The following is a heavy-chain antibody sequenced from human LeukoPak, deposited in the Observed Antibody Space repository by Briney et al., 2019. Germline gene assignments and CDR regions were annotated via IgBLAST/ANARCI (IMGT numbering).Heavy chain of an antibody. CDR1: GGTFSSYA. CDR3: ARDCGGDCYSGY. Sequence: SVKVSCKASGGTFSSYAISWVRRAPGQGLEWMGGIIPIFGTANYAQKFQGRVTITADEYTSTAYMELSSLRSEDTAVYYCARDCGGDCYSGYWGQGTLVTVSS. V-gene: IGHV1-69*01. J-gene: IGHJ4*02. D-gene: IGHD2-21*02. CDR2: IIPIFGTA.